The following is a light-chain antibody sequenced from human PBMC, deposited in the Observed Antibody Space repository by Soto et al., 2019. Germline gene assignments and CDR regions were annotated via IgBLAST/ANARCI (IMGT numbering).Light chain of an antibody. V-gene: IGKV2-28*01. CDR1: QSFLYSNGYNY. J-gene: IGKJ5*01. CDR3: MQGLLALT. Sequence: IVMTQSPLSLPVTPGEPASISCRSSQSFLYSNGYNYLDWYLQRPGQSPQLLIYLASNRATGVPDRISGSGASKDYTQIISRVEAEDVGVYYCMQGLLALTFGQGTRLEIQ. CDR2: LAS.